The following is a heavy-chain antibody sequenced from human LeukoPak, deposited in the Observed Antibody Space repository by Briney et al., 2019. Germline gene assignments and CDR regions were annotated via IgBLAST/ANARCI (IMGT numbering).Heavy chain of an antibody. CDR3: ARAVRDRGVILPWFDP. V-gene: IGHV4-61*01. CDR1: GYSISSSSY. Sequence: SETLSLTCTVSGYSISSSSYWSWIRQPPGKGLEWIGYIYYSGSTNYNPSLKSRVTISVDTSKNQFSLKLSSVIAADTAVYYCARAVRDRGVILPWFDPWGQGTLVTVSS. J-gene: IGHJ5*02. D-gene: IGHD3-10*01. CDR2: IYYSGST.